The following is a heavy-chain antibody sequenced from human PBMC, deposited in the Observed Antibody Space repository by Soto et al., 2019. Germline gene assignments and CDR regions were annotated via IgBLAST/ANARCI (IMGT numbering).Heavy chain of an antibody. Sequence: EVQLVESGGGLVTPGGSLRLSCAASGFTFSSYTMNWVRQAPDKGLEWVSSISSGSNYIYYADSVKGRFTISRDNAKNSLYLQMNSLRAEDTAVYYCARGYGSADYWGQGTLVTVSS. CDR2: ISSGSNYI. V-gene: IGHV3-21*01. J-gene: IGHJ4*02. CDR1: GFTFSSYT. D-gene: IGHD5-18*01. CDR3: ARGYGSADY.